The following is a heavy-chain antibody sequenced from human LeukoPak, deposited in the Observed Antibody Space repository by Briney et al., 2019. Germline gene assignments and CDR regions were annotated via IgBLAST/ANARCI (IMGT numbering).Heavy chain of an antibody. Sequence: PGGPLRLSCAASGFTFSSYWMHWVRQAPGKGLVWVSRINSDGTSTSYPDSVKGRFTISRDNAKNTLYLQMNSLRAEDTAVYHCARGKEIVGATTTLGYWGQGTLVTVSS. CDR3: ARGKEIVGATTTLGY. J-gene: IGHJ4*02. CDR2: INSDGTST. D-gene: IGHD1-26*01. V-gene: IGHV3-74*01. CDR1: GFTFSSYW.